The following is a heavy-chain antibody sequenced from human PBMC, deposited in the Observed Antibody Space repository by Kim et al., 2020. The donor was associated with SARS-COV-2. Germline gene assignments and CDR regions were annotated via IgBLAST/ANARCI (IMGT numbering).Heavy chain of an antibody. J-gene: IGHJ3*02. Sequence: GGSLRLSCAASGFTFSTYGMHWVRQAPGKGLEWVAVIWYDGNNKYYADSVKGRFTISRDNSKNTLYLQMNSLRAEDTAVYYCASFAGAFDIWGQGTTVTVSS. D-gene: IGHD2-21*01. CDR2: IWYDGNNK. V-gene: IGHV3-33*01. CDR1: GFTFSTYG. CDR3: ASFAGAFDI.